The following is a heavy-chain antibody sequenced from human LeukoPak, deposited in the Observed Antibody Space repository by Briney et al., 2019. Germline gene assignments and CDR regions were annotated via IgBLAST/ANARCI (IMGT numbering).Heavy chain of an antibody. Sequence: SETLSLTCTVSGGSIRSYYWNWIRQPPGKGLEWIGYIYYSGSTNYNPSLKSRVTISVDTSKNQFSLKLSSVTAADTAVYYCARVLYYDSSGYYYGGAYYFDYWGQGTLVTVSS. D-gene: IGHD3-22*01. CDR3: ARVLYYDSSGYYYGGAYYFDY. J-gene: IGHJ4*02. V-gene: IGHV4-59*01. CDR2: IYYSGST. CDR1: GGSIRSYY.